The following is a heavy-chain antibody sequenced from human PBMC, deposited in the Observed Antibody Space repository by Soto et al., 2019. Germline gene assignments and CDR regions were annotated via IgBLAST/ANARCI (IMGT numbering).Heavy chain of an antibody. J-gene: IGHJ6*02. CDR3: ARLTYSGSTYYYYGMDV. V-gene: IGHV1-69*13. CDR2: IIPIFGTA. Sequence: GASVKVSCKASGGTFSSYAISWVRQAPGQGLEWMGGIIPIFGTANYAQKFQGRVTITADESTSTAYMELSSLRSEDTAVYYCARLTYSGSTYYYYGMDVWGQGTTVTVSS. CDR1: GGTFSSYA. D-gene: IGHD1-26*01.